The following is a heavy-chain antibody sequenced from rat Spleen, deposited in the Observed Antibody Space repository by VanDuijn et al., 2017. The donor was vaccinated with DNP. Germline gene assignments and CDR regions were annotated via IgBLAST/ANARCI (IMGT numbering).Heavy chain of an antibody. V-gene: IGHV2-63*01. Sequence: QVQLKESGPGLVQPSETLSLTCTVSGFSLTSYSVSWFRQPSGKGLEWMARMWYDGDTAYNSALTSRLTISRDTSENQVFLKMSSLQTGDTGTYYCIRDGGGNWFAHWGQGTVVTVSS. CDR1: GFSLTSYS. CDR2: MWYDGDT. J-gene: IGHJ3*01. CDR3: IRDGGGNWFAH.